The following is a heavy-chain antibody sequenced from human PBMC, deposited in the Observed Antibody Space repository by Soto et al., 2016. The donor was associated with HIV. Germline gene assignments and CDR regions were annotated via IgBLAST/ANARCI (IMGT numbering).Heavy chain of an antibody. CDR3: ARDRNYYESSGYFEDY. V-gene: IGHV3-33*01. Sequence: QVQLEESGGGVVQPGRSLRLSCGASGFTLSSYGMHWVRQAPGKGLEWVAVIWYDGSNKYYADSVKGRFTISRDNANNTLYLQMNSLRAEDTAVYYCARDRNYYESSGYFEDYWGQGTLVTVSS. CDR1: GFTLSSYG. J-gene: IGHJ4*02. CDR2: IWYDGSNK. D-gene: IGHD3-22*01.